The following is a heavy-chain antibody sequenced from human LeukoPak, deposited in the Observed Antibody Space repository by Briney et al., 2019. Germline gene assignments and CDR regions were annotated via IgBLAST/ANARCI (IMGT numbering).Heavy chain of an antibody. CDR2: IYPGDSDT. CDR3: ARLAGSYPGSPCDY. Sequence: GESLKISCKGSAYRFANYWIGWVRQMPGKGLEWMGIIYPGDSDTRYSPSFEGQVTISADKSISTAYLQWSSLKASDSALYYCARLAGSYPGSPCDYWGQETLVTVSS. CDR1: AYRFANYW. V-gene: IGHV5-51*01. D-gene: IGHD1-26*01. J-gene: IGHJ4*02.